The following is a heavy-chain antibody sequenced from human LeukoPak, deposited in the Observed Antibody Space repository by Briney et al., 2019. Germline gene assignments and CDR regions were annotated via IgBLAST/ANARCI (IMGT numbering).Heavy chain of an antibody. J-gene: IGHJ5*02. Sequence: PSGTLSLTCAVSGGSISSGGYYWSWIRQPPGKGLEWIGYIYHSGSTYYNPSLKSRVTISVDRSKNQFSLKLSSVTAADTAVYYCARGGIAAAGTIWFDPWGQGTLVTVSS. D-gene: IGHD6-13*01. V-gene: IGHV4-30-2*01. CDR2: IYHSGST. CDR3: ARGGIAAAGTIWFDP. CDR1: GGSISSGGYY.